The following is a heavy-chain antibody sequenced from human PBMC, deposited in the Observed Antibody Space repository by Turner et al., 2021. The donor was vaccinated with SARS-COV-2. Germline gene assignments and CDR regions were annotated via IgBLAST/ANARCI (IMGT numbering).Heavy chain of an antibody. J-gene: IGHJ4*02. CDR3: ASPDTAMVTWPQGFDY. Sequence: QLQLQESGPGLVKPSETLSLTCSVSGGSISSSSYYCGWIRPPPGKGLEWIGSIYYSGSTYYNPSLKSRVTISVDTSKNQFSLKLSSVTAADTAVYYCASPDTAMVTWPQGFDYWGQGTLVTVSS. CDR1: GGSISSSSYY. D-gene: IGHD5-18*01. V-gene: IGHV4-39*01. CDR2: IYYSGST.